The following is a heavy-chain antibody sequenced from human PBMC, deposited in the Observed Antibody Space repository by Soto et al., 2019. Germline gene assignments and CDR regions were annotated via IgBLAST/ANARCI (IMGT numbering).Heavy chain of an antibody. CDR1: GGSIGGGGCC. CDR3: ARYSNWYYFDY. J-gene: IGHJ4*02. D-gene: IGHD4-4*01. V-gene: IGHV4-31*03. Sequence: SVTLSLRCTVAGGSIGGGGCCWICMRQHPGKGLEWIGYIYYSGSTYYNPSLKSRVTISVDTSKNQFSLKLSSVTAADTAVYYCARYSNWYYFDYWGQGTLVTVS. CDR2: IYYSGST.